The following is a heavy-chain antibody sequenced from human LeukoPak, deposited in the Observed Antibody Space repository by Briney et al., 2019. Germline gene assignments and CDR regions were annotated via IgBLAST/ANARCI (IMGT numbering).Heavy chain of an antibody. CDR3: ARASPNTVTTLQYFDY. Sequence: PSQTLSLTCTVSGGSISSGSYYWSWIRQPAGKGLEWIGSIYYSGSTYYNPSLKSRVTISVDTSKNQFSLKLSSVTAADTAVYYCARASPNTVTTLQYFDYWGQGTLVTVSS. V-gene: IGHV4-39*07. D-gene: IGHD4-17*01. CDR1: GGSISSGSYY. J-gene: IGHJ4*02. CDR2: IYYSGST.